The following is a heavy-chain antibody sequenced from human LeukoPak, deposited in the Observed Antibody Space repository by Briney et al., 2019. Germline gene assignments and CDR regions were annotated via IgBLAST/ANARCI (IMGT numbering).Heavy chain of an antibody. V-gene: IGHV4-59*08. CDR3: VRHGQNDGYPLDY. D-gene: IGHD5-24*01. Sequence: SETLSLTCTVSGGSISGYYWSWIRQPPGKGLEWIAYIHYSGSTNYNPPLKSRLTISVDTSKNQLSLKLNSMTDADTAVYYCVRHGQNDGYPLDYWGQGTLVSVSS. CDR1: GGSISGYY. J-gene: IGHJ4*02. CDR2: IHYSGST.